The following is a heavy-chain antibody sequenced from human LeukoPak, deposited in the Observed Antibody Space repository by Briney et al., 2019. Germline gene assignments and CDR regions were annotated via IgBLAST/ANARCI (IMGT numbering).Heavy chain of an antibody. CDR2: ISYDGSHK. CDR1: GFTFSSYG. V-gene: IGHV3-30*03. D-gene: IGHD3-22*01. Sequence: PGGSLRLSCAASGFTFSSYGMHWVRQAPGKGLEWVAAISYDGSHKYYAESVKGRFTISRDNAKNTLFLQMNSLRPEDTAVYYCARSLLYYYDTSGPENWGQGSLVTVSS. J-gene: IGHJ4*02. CDR3: ARSLLYYYDTSGPEN.